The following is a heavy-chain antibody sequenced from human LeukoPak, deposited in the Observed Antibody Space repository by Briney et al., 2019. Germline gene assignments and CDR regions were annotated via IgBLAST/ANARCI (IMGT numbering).Heavy chain of an antibody. V-gene: IGHV3-33*01. CDR3: AGEAVGYRTFDY. D-gene: IGHD5-12*01. CDR2: IWYDGSNK. Sequence: PGGSLRLSCAASGFTFSSYGMHWVRQAPGKGLEWVAVIWYDGSNKYYADSVKGRFTISRDNAKNSLYLQMDSLRAEDTAVYYCAGEAVGYRTFDYWGQGTQVTVSS. CDR1: GFTFSSYG. J-gene: IGHJ4*02.